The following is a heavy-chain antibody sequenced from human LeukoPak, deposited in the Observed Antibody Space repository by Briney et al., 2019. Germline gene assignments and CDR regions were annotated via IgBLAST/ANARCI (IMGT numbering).Heavy chain of an antibody. J-gene: IGHJ4*02. V-gene: IGHV3-23*01. CDR1: GFTFSSYA. D-gene: IGHD2-15*01. CDR3: RRYCSGGSCPRNYFDY. CDR2: ISGSGGST. Sequence: GGSLRLSCAASGFTFSSYAMSWVRQAPGKGLEWVSAISGSGGSTYYADSVKGRFTISRDNSKNTLYLQMNSLRAEDTAVYYCRRYCSGGSCPRNYFDYWGQGTLVTVSS.